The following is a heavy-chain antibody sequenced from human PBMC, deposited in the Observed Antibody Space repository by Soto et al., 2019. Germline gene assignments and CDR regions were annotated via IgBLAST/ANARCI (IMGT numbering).Heavy chain of an antibody. CDR3: ARNYYGSGSYYIDY. V-gene: IGHV1-69*12. CDR2: IIPIFGTA. J-gene: IGHJ4*02. Sequence: QVQLVQSGAEVKKPGSSVKVSCKASGGTFSSYAISWVRQAPGQGLEWMGGIIPIFGTADYAQKFQGRVTITADECTSTAYMELSSLTSEDTAVYYCARNYYGSGSYYIDYWGQGTLVTVSS. D-gene: IGHD3-10*01. CDR1: GGTFSSYA.